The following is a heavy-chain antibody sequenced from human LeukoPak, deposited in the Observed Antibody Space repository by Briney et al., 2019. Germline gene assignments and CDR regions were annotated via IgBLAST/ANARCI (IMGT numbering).Heavy chain of an antibody. D-gene: IGHD3-22*01. V-gene: IGHV3-15*07. CDR1: GFTFSNAW. CDR2: IKCKTDGGTT. CDR3: TTDGYYYDSSGYYDAFDI. J-gene: IGHJ3*02. Sequence: GGSLRLSCAASGFTFSNAWMNWVRQAPGKGLEWVGRIKCKTDGGTTDYAAPVKGRFTISRDDSKNTLYLQMNSLKTEDTAVYYCTTDGYYYDSSGYYDAFDIWGQGTMVTVSS.